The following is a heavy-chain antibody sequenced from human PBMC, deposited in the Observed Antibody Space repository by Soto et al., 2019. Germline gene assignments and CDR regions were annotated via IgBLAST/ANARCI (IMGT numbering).Heavy chain of an antibody. D-gene: IGHD5-12*01. J-gene: IGHJ3*02. V-gene: IGHV3-48*03. CDR3: ARGDGYNFDAFDI. CDR2: ISSSGSTI. CDR1: GFTFSSYE. Sequence: GGSLRLSCAASGFTFSSYEMNWVRQAPGKGLEWVSYISSSGSTIYYADSVKGRFTISRDNAKNSLYLQMNSLRAEDTAVYYCARGDGYNFDAFDIWGQGXMVTV.